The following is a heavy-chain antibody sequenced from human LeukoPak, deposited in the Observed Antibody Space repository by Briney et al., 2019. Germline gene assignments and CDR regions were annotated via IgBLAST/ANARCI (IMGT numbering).Heavy chain of an antibody. CDR3: ARVYGYCSGGSCYFDY. CDR1: GGSISSSSYY. D-gene: IGHD2-15*01. Sequence: PSETLSLTCTVSGGSISSSSYYWGWIRQPPGKGLEWIGGIYYSGSTYYNPSLKSRVTISVDTSKNQFSLKLSSVTAADTAVYYCARVYGYCSGGSCYFDYWGQGTLVTVSS. J-gene: IGHJ4*02. V-gene: IGHV4-39*07. CDR2: IYYSGST.